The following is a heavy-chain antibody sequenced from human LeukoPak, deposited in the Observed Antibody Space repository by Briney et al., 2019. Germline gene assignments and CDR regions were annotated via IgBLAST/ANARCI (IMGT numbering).Heavy chain of an antibody. Sequence: SETLSLTCAVYGGSFSGYYWSWIRQPPGKGLEWIGEINHSGSTNYNPSLKSRVTISVDTSKNQFSLKLSSVTAADTAVYYCARGEWLRSWFGYWGQGTLVTVSS. V-gene: IGHV4-34*01. CDR3: ARGEWLRSWFGY. D-gene: IGHD5-12*01. CDR1: GGSFSGYY. CDR2: INHSGST. J-gene: IGHJ4*02.